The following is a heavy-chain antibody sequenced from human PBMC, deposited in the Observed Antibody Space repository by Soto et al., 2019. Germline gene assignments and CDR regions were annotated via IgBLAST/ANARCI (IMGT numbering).Heavy chain of an antibody. CDR3: ARLVGYSGYDPTRSWFDP. V-gene: IGHV5-51*01. D-gene: IGHD5-12*01. Sequence: PGESLKISCKGSGYSFTSYWIGWVRQMPGKGLEWMGIIYPGDSDTRYSPSFQGQVTISADKSISTAYLQWSSLKASDTAMYYCARLVGYSGYDPTRSWFDPWGQGTLVTV. CDR2: IYPGDSDT. CDR1: GYSFTSYW. J-gene: IGHJ5*02.